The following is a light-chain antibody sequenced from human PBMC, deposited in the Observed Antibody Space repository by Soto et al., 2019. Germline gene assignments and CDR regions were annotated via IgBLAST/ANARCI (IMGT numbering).Light chain of an antibody. J-gene: IGKJ1*01. CDR1: QSVSRN. CDR3: QHYYNWPPGGT. CDR2: DAS. V-gene: IGKV3-15*01. Sequence: IVMTQSPATLSVSPGERATLSCRASQSVSRNLAWYQQKPGQAPSLLIFDASTRATGVPARFSGSGSGTEFTVTIDSLQSEDFAVYYCQHYYNWPPGGTFGQGTKVEI.